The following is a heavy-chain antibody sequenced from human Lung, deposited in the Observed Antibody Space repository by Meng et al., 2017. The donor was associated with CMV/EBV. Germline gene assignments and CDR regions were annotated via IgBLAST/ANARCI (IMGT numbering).Heavy chain of an antibody. CDR3: AKDDPVVAI. Sequence: GESMKISCAASGFSFTEYGMHWVRQTPDKGLEWVAFIRMDESDKFYGASVKGRFTISSDMSSKTLFLQMNSLRTDVTGVYYCAKDDPVVAIWGQGTLVTVSS. D-gene: IGHD4-23*01. V-gene: IGHV3-30*02. CDR1: GFSFTEYG. J-gene: IGHJ4*02. CDR2: IRMDESDK.